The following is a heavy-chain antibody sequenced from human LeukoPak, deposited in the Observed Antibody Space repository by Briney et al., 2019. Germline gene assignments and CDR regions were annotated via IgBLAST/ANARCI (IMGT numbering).Heavy chain of an antibody. V-gene: IGHV1-69*02. CDR2: IIPILGIA. D-gene: IGHD3-22*01. J-gene: IGHJ4*02. CDR1: GYTFTGYY. Sequence: GASVKVSCKASGYTFTGYYMHWVRQAPGQGLEWMGRIIPILGIANYAQKFQGRVTITADKSTSTAYMELSSLRSEDTAVYYCAGGLNYYDSSGYPVRSFDYWGQGTLVTVSS. CDR3: AGGLNYYDSSGYPVRSFDY.